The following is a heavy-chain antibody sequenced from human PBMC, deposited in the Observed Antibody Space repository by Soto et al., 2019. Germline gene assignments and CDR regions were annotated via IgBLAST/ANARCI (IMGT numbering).Heavy chain of an antibody. J-gene: IGHJ4*02. CDR3: ARSITMIVYYFDY. CDR1: GYTFTIYY. Sequence: ASVKGSCKASGYTFTIYYMHWVRQAPGQGLEWMGIINPSGGSTSYAQKFQGRVTMTRDTSTSTVYMELSSLRSEDTAVYYCARSITMIVYYFDYWGEGTLVXVSS. V-gene: IGHV1-46*03. D-gene: IGHD3-22*01. CDR2: INPSGGST.